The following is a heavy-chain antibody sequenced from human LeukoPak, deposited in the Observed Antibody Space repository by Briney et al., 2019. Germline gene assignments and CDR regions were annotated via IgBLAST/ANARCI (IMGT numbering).Heavy chain of an antibody. CDR3: ANVIAAAGSEFDY. Sequence: GGSLRLSCAASGFTFSSYGMSWVRQAPGKGLEWVSAISGSGGSTYYADSVKGRFTISRDNSKNTLYLQMNSLRAEDTAVYYCANVIAAAGSEFDYWGQGTLVTVSS. V-gene: IGHV3-23*01. CDR2: ISGSGGST. J-gene: IGHJ4*02. D-gene: IGHD6-13*01. CDR1: GFTFSSYG.